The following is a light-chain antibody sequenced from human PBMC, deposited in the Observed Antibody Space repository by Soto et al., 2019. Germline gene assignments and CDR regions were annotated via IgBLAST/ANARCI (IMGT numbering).Light chain of an antibody. Sequence: DIHLTQSPSTLSASVTEGVTITCLACQSISIWLAWYQPKPGKAPNLLISEASTLQSGVPSRFTGSASGEEFTLTINCLQPDDFATYYCQHLNSYPLTFGGGTKVDIK. CDR2: EAS. J-gene: IGKJ4*01. CDR3: QHLNSYPLT. CDR1: QSISIW. V-gene: IGKV1-5*01.